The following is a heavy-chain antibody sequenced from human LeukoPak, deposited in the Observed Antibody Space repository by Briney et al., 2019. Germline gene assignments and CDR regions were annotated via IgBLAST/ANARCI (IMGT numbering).Heavy chain of an antibody. CDR3: AAIPVWVVVPAAQFDY. V-gene: IGHV1-24*01. CDR2: FDPEDGET. J-gene: IGHJ4*02. CDR1: GYTLTELS. D-gene: IGHD2-2*01. Sequence: ASVKVSCKVSGYTLTELSMHGVRQAPGKGLEWMGGFDPEDGETIYAQKFQGRVTMAEDTSTDTAYMELSSLRSEDTAVYYCAAIPVWVVVPAAQFDYWGQGTLVTVSS.